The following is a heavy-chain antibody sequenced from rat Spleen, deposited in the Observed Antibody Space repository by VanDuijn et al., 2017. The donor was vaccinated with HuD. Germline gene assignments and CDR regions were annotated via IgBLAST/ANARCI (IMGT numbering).Heavy chain of an antibody. CDR2: IIYDGSST. V-gene: IGHV5-17*01. CDR3: ARGGYTTDYYYVCYFDY. J-gene: IGHJ2*01. D-gene: IGHD1-6*01. Sequence: EVQLVESGGGLVQPGRSLKLSCAASGFTFSDYAMAWVRQAPKKGLEWVATIIYDGSSTYYRDSVKGRFPISRDNAKSTLYRQMDSLRSDDTATYYCARGGYTTDYYYVCYFDYWGQGVMVTVSS. CDR1: GFTFSDYA.